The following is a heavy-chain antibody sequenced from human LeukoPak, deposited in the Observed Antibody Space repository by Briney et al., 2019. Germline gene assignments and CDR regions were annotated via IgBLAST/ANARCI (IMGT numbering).Heavy chain of an antibody. V-gene: IGHV4-59*01. CDR2: IYYSGST. CDR3: ARGGYCSGGSCYRTPFDY. D-gene: IGHD2-15*01. Sequence: SETLSLTCTVSGGSISSYYWSWIRQPPGKGLEWIGYIYYSGSTSYSPSLKSRVTISVDTSKNQFSLKLSSVTAADTAVYYCARGGYCSGGSCYRTPFDYWGQGTLVTVSS. CDR1: GGSISSYY. J-gene: IGHJ4*02.